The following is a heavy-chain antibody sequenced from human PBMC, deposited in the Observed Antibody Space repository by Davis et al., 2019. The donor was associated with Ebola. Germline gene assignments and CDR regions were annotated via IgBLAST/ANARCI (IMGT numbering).Heavy chain of an antibody. Sequence: GGSLRLSCAASGFTFSSYGMHWVRQAPGKGLEWVAVISYDGSNKYYADSVKGRFTISRDNSKNTLYLQMNSLRAEDTAVYYCAKDLFQGGYYYYGMDVWGQGTTVTVSS. D-gene: IGHD2-15*01. V-gene: IGHV3-30*18. CDR2: ISYDGSNK. CDR3: AKDLFQGGYYYYGMDV. CDR1: GFTFSSYG. J-gene: IGHJ6*02.